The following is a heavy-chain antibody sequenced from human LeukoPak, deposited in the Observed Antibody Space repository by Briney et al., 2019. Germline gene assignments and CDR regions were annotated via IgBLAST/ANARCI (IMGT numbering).Heavy chain of an antibody. CDR2: IYSSGST. J-gene: IGHJ5*02. D-gene: IGHD6-13*01. CDR1: GGSIGSYY. Sequence: SETLSLTCTVSGGSIGSYYWSWIRQPPGKGLEWIGYIYSSGSTNYNPSLKSRVAIPLDASKNQFSLKLSFVTAADTAVYYCARGVAAPGTGGLSWFDPWGQGTLVTVSS. V-gene: IGHV4-59*01. CDR3: ARGVAAPGTGGLSWFDP.